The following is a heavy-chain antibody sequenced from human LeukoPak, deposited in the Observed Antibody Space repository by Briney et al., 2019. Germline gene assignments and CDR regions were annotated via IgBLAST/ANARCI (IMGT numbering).Heavy chain of an antibody. J-gene: IGHJ4*02. CDR2: ISGSGGST. CDR3: ARILSGSYLADY. Sequence: GGSLRLSCAASGFSLSSYGVNWVRQAPGKGLEWVSAISGSGGSTYYADSVEGRFTISRDNAKNSLYLQMNSLRAEDTAVYYCARILSGSYLADYWGQGTLVTVSS. D-gene: IGHD1-26*01. V-gene: IGHV3-21*01. CDR1: GFSLSSYG.